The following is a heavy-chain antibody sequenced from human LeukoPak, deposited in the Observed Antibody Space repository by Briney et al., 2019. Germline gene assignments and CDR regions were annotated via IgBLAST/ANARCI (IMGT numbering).Heavy chain of an antibody. J-gene: IGHJ4*02. CDR1: GYTFTGYY. CDR2: INPNSGGT. Sequence: ASVKVSCTASGYTFTGYYMHWVRQAPGQGLEWMGWINPNSGGTNYAQKFQGRVTMTRDTSISTAYMELSRLRSDDTAVYYCARDRGLYDFWSGYGFEYYFDYWGQGTLVTVSS. V-gene: IGHV1-2*02. D-gene: IGHD3-3*01. CDR3: ARDRGLYDFWSGYGFEYYFDY.